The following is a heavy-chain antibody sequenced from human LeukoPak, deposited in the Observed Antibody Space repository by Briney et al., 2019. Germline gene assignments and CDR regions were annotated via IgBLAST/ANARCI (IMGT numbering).Heavy chain of an antibody. Sequence: GASVKVSCKASGGTFSSYAISWVRQAPGQGLEWMRGIIPIFGTANYAQKFQGRVTITADESTSTAYMELSCLRSEDTAVYYCASGRRYFDWLLIWDAFDIWGQGTMVTVSS. D-gene: IGHD3-9*01. J-gene: IGHJ3*02. CDR2: IIPIFGTA. CDR1: GGTFSSYA. CDR3: ASGRRYFDWLLIWDAFDI. V-gene: IGHV1-69*13.